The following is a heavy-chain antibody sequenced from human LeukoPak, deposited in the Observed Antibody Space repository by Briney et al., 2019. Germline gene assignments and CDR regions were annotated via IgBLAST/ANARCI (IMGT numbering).Heavy chain of an antibody. V-gene: IGHV1-18*01. CDR2: ISAYNGNT. CDR3: ARGINTGYSSSWYLYYFDY. D-gene: IGHD6-13*01. CDR1: GYTFTSYG. J-gene: IGHJ4*02. Sequence: GASVKVSCKASGYTFTSYGISWVRQAPGQGLEWMGWISAYNGNTNYAQKLQGRVTMTTDTSTSTAYMGLRSLRSDDTAVYYCARGINTGYSSSWYLYYFDYWGQGTLVTVSS.